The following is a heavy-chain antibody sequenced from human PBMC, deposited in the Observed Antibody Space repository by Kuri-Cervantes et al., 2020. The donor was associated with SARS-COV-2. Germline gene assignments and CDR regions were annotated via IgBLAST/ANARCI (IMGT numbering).Heavy chain of an antibody. Sequence: ASVKVSCKASGYTFTSYYMHWVRQAPGQGLEWMGIINPSGGSTSYAQKFQGRVTMTRDTSTSTVYMELSSLRSEDTAVYYCARGHSNYVLVLYYYYYGMDVWGQGTTVTVSS. J-gene: IGHJ6*02. CDR3: ARGHSNYVLVLYYYYYGMDV. CDR2: INPSGGST. V-gene: IGHV1-46*01. D-gene: IGHD4-11*01. CDR1: GYTFTSYY.